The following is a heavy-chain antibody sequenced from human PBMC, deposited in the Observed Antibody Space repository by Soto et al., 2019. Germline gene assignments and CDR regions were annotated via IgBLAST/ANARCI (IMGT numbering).Heavy chain of an antibody. CDR3: LNIPHY. V-gene: IGHV1-69*02. Sequence: HVQLVQSGAEVKKPGSSVKVSCKASGGTFSSYTITWVRQAPGQGLEWMGRIIPILGIANYAQKFQGRVTITADKPTDTAYMELSSLRSEDTAVYYCLNIPHYWGQGTLVTVSS. CDR2: IIPILGIA. J-gene: IGHJ4*02. CDR1: GGTFSSYT.